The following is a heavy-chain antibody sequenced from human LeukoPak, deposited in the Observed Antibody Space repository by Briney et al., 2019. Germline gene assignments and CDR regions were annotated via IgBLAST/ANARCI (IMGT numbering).Heavy chain of an antibody. V-gene: IGHV1-18*01. CDR1: GYTFVNYG. CDR3: ARGRSGGTTWARNPTSTYYLDY. CDR2: ISIYSGNA. D-gene: IGHD1-26*01. Sequence: ASVKVSCKASGYTFVNYGINWMRQSPGQGLEWMGWISIYSGNAKYAPKFQGRVTMTRDTSTNTAYMELGSLRSDDTAVYYCARGRSGGTTWARNPTSTYYLDYWGQGTLVTVSS. J-gene: IGHJ4*02.